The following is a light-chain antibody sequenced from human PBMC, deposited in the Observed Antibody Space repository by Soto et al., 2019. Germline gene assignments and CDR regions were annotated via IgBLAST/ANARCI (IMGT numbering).Light chain of an antibody. CDR1: QGISSR. J-gene: IGKJ4*01. CDR3: QQANSFPLI. V-gene: IGKV1-12*01. Sequence: DIQMTQSPSSVSATVGDRVTITCRASQGISSRLAWYQQKPGKAPNLLIYAASNLQSGVPSRFSGSGSETDFTLTIGSLQPEDFATYYCQQANSFPLIFGGGTKVEIK. CDR2: AAS.